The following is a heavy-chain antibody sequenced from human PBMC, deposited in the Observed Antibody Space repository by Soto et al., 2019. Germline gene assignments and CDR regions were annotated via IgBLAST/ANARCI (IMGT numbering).Heavy chain of an antibody. J-gene: IGHJ5*01. Sequence: QVQLQQWGAGLLKPSETLSLTGAVYGGSFSTYYWGWLRQSPGKGLEWIGEGNHGGRTNYNPSLKSRVTMSVDTSKNQFSRKLSSVTAADTAVYYCARGSDYSISPLDSWGQGTLVTVSS. CDR1: GGSFSTYY. CDR3: ARGSDYSISPLDS. V-gene: IGHV4-34*01. CDR2: GNHGGRT. D-gene: IGHD4-4*01.